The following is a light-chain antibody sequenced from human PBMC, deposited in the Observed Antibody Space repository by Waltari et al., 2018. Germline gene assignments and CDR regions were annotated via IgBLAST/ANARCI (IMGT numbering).Light chain of an antibody. CDR2: KST. J-gene: IGLJ1*01. CDR1: SSTIGGTY. V-gene: IGLV1-47*01. CDR3: AAWDDSLSNFV. Sequence: QSVLTQPPSASGTPGQKDTISCSGGSSTIGGTYVYWYQQLPGTAPKLLTYKSTQRPSGVPDRFSGSKSGTSASLAISGLRSEDEGHYYCAAWDDSLSNFVFGTGTKVTVL.